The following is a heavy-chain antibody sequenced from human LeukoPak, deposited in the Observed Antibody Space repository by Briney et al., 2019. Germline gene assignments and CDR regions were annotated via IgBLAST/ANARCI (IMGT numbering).Heavy chain of an antibody. J-gene: IGHJ6*02. CDR3: ARDEEMALLWFGELFI. Sequence: SLRLSCAASGFDFEDYAIHWVRQVPGKGLEWVSGISWNSGAKAYADSVRGRFTISRDNAKNLLYLQMNSLRAEDTAVYYCARDEEMALLWFGELFIWGQGTTVTVSS. D-gene: IGHD3-10*01. CDR2: ISWNSGAK. CDR1: GFDFEDYA. V-gene: IGHV3-9*01.